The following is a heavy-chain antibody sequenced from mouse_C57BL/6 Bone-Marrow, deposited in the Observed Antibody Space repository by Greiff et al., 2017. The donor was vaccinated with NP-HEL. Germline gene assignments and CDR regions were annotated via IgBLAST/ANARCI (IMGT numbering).Heavy chain of an antibody. CDR3: ARSPIQLAYAMDY. CDR1: GYTFTSYW. V-gene: IGHV1-61*01. Sequence: VQLQQPGAELVRPGSSVKLTCKASGYTFTSYWMAWVKQRPGQGLEWIGNIYPSDSETYYTHTFKDQATFTVDKSSSTAYMQLSSLTSEDSAVYYCARSPIQLAYAMDYWGQGTSVTVSA. CDR2: IYPSDSET. D-gene: IGHD4-1*02. J-gene: IGHJ4*01.